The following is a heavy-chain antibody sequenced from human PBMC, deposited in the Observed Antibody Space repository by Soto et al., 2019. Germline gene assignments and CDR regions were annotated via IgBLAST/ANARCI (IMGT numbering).Heavy chain of an antibody. CDR2: ISGYNGNT. D-gene: IGHD1-26*01. CDR3: AIGSESVDL. CDR1: GYTFHTYR. Sequence: QVLLMQSGPEVTKPGASVKVSCKASGYTFHTYRISWVRQVPGQGLEWMGWISGYNGNTNYAPKIQVRVTVNRDTATATAYMELRSLRSDDTAIYYCAIGSESVDLWGQGALVTVSS. J-gene: IGHJ4*02. V-gene: IGHV1-18*01.